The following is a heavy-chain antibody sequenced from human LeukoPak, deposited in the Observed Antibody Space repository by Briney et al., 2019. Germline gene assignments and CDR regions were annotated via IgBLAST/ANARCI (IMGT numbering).Heavy chain of an antibody. D-gene: IGHD3-22*01. V-gene: IGHV3-21*01. CDR3: ARHDTVNYDAFDN. CDR1: GLAFSSYS. CDR2: ISSSSSYI. J-gene: IGHJ3*02. Sequence: GGSLRLSCAASGLAFSSYSMNWVRQAPGKGLEWVSSISSSSSYIYYADSVKGRFTISRDNAKNSLYLQMNSLRAEDTAVYYCARHDTVNYDAFDNWGQGTMATVSS.